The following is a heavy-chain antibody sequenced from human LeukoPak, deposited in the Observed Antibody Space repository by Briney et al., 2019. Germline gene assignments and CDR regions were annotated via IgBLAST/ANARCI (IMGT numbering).Heavy chain of an antibody. CDR2: ISSSSSYI. Sequence: GGSLRLSCAASGFTFSSYSMNWVRQAPGKGLEWVSSISSSSSYIYYADSVKGRFTISRDNAKNSMYLQMNSLRAEDTAVYYCARCGGGNPRWFDPWGQGTLVTVSS. D-gene: IGHD4-23*01. J-gene: IGHJ5*02. CDR3: ARCGGGNPRWFDP. CDR1: GFTFSSYS. V-gene: IGHV3-21*01.